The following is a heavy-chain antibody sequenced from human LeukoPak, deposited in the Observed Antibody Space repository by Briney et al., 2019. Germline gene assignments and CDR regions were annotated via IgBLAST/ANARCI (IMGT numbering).Heavy chain of an antibody. CDR3: TQWSETNCSVVH. D-gene: IGHD2-2*01. Sequence: PSETLSLTCTVSGYSISIGYYWGCVRQAPGKGLEWIGSIGHRGRTYYNPSFKSRVNMSADTSNNQFSLRLTSATATDTAIYYCTQWSETNCSVVHWGQGTLVTVSS. J-gene: IGHJ4*02. CDR2: IGHRGRT. CDR1: GYSISIGYY. V-gene: IGHV4-38-2*02.